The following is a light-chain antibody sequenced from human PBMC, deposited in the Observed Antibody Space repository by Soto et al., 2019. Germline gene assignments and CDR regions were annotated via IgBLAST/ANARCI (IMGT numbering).Light chain of an antibody. J-gene: IGKJ2*01. Sequence: DIQLTQSPSFLSASVGDRVTITCRASQGISSYLAWYQQKPGKAPKLLIYAASTLQSGVPSRFSGSGSGTEFTLTISSLQPEEFATYYCQQLNNYPHAFGQGTKLEIK. CDR3: QQLNNYPHA. V-gene: IGKV1-9*01. CDR1: QGISSY. CDR2: AAS.